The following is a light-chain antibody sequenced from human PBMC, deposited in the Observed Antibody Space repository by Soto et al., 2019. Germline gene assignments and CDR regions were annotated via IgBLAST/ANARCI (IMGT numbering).Light chain of an antibody. CDR1: SSDVGDYNY. CDR2: DVS. J-gene: IGLJ2*01. V-gene: IGLV2-14*01. CDR3: SSYTSSSTRV. Sequence: QSALPQPASVSGSPGQSITISCTETSSDVGDYNYVSWYQQHPGKAPKLMLYDVSNRPSGVSNRFSGSKSGSTASLTISGLQAEDEADYYCSSYTSSSTRVFGGGTKLTVL.